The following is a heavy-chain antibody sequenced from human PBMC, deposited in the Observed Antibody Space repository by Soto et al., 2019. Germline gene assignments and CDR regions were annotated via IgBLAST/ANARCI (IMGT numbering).Heavy chain of an antibody. J-gene: IGHJ6*02. CDR2: INPNSGNT. D-gene: IGHD6-6*01. Sequence: ASVKVSCKASGYTFTGYYMHWGRQAPGQGLEWMGWINPNSGNTGYAQKFQGRVTMTRNTSISTAYMELSSLRSEDTAVYYCARISSRYSYGMDVWGQGTTVTVSS. V-gene: IGHV1-8*02. CDR3: ARISSRYSYGMDV. CDR1: GYTFTGYY.